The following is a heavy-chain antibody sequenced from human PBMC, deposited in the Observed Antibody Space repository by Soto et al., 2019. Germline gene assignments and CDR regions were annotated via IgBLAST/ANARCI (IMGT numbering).Heavy chain of an antibody. CDR1: GGTFSSYA. CDR2: IIPIFGTA. V-gene: IGHV1-69*13. CDR3: ARDHRVGADPYFDY. D-gene: IGHD1-26*01. Sequence: GASVQVSCKASGGTFSSYAISWVRQAPGQGLEWMGGIIPIFGTANYAQKFQGRVTFTADESTSTAYMELSSLRSEDTAVYYCARDHRVGADPYFDYWGQGTLVTVSS. J-gene: IGHJ4*02.